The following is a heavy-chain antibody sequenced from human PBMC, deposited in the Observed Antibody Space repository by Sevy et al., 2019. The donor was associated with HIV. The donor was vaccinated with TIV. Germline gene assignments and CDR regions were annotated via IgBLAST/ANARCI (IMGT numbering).Heavy chain of an antibody. CDR2: IKSKTDGGTA. Sequence: GGSLRLSCAASGFTFNYAWMSWVRQAPGKGLEWVGRIKSKTDGGTADYAAHVKGRFTISRDDSENTLYLQMNSLKTADTAGYYCASVVKNDFWDGHVNYYGLDVWGQGTTVTVSS. V-gene: IGHV3-15*01. D-gene: IGHD3-3*01. CDR1: GFTFNYAW. CDR3: ASVVKNDFWDGHVNYYGLDV. J-gene: IGHJ6*02.